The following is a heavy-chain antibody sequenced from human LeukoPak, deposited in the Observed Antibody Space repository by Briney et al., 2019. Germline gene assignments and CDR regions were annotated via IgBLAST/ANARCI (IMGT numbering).Heavy chain of an antibody. V-gene: IGHV3-7*01. J-gene: IGHJ4*02. CDR1: EFILNRSW. CDR3: AIWTSGNY. D-gene: IGHD1-1*01. Sequence: PGGSRGPSWAASEFILNRSWINWFRKAPGKGLEWVANMDPSGSQKRYVDSVKGRFTISKDNPGTSLYLDMSGLRAEDTAIYYCAIWTSGNYWGQGTLVTVSS. CDR2: MDPSGSQK.